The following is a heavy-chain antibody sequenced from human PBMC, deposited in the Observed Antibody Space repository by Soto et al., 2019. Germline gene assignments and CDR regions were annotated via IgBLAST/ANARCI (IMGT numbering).Heavy chain of an antibody. CDR2: INAGNGNT. CDR1: GYTFTSYA. J-gene: IGHJ4*02. Sequence: QVQLVQSGAEVKKPGASVKVSYKASGYTFTSYAMHWVRQAPGQRLEWMGWINAGNGNTKYSQKFQGSVTITRDTSASTAYMELSSLRSEDTAVYYCARDMGFGLSDYWGQGTLVTVSS. V-gene: IGHV1-3*01. CDR3: ARDMGFGLSDY. D-gene: IGHD3-10*01.